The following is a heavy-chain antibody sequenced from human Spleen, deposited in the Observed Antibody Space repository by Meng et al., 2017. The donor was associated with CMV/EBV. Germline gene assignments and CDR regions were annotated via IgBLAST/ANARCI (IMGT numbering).Heavy chain of an antibody. CDR1: GGTFSSHG. CDR2: ISAYNAFT. Sequence: ASVKVSCKASGGTFSSHGITWVRQAPGQGLEWMGWISAYNAFTNYSQKFQGRVTMTTDTSTSTAYMELRSLRSDDTAVYYCARVDVVVVLATTAYDYYNMDVWGQGTTVTVSS. CDR3: ARVDVVVVLATTAYDYYNMDV. J-gene: IGHJ6*02. D-gene: IGHD2-2*03. V-gene: IGHV1-18*01.